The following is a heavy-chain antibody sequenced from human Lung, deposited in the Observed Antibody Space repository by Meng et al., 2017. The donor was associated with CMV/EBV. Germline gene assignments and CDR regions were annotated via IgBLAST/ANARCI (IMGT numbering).Heavy chain of an antibody. V-gene: IGHV4-34*01. J-gene: IGHJ4*02. CDR1: GGSFSGYY. Sequence: SESLSLTCAVYGGSFSGYYWSWIRQPPGKGLEWIGEINHSGSTNYNPSLKSRVTISVDTSKNQFSLKLSSVTAADTAVYYFARGGKDIVVVPAPIDDWGQGXLVTVSS. CDR3: ARGGKDIVVVPAPIDD. CDR2: INHSGST. D-gene: IGHD2-2*01.